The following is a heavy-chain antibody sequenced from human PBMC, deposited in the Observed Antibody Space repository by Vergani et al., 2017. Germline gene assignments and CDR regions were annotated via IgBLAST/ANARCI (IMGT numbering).Heavy chain of an antibody. V-gene: IGHV3-23*01. J-gene: IGHJ4*02. CDR2: ISGSGGST. D-gene: IGHD3-10*01. CDR3: AKDRQDALWFGDY. Sequence: EVQLLESGGGLVQPGGSLRLSCAASGFTFSSYAMSWVRQAPGKGLEWVSAISGSGGSTYYADSVKGRFTSSRDNSKNTLYLQMNSLRAEDTAVYYCAKDRQDALWFGDYWGQGTLVTVSS. CDR1: GFTFSSYA.